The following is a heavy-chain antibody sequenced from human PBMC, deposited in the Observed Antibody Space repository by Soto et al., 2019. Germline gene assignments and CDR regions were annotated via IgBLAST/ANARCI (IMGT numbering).Heavy chain of an antibody. CDR3: AREAGSGSYYPEDY. D-gene: IGHD1-26*01. Sequence: ASVKVSCKASGYTFTYYALSWVRQAPGQGLEWMGWISAYNGDTNYAQNFQGRLTLTTDTSTTTAYMELRGLRSDDTAIYYCAREAGSGSYYPEDYWGQGTLVTVSS. CDR1: GYTFTYYA. V-gene: IGHV1-18*04. J-gene: IGHJ4*02. CDR2: ISAYNGDT.